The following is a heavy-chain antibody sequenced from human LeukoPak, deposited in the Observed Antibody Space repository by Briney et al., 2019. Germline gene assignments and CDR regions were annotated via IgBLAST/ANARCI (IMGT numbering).Heavy chain of an antibody. CDR3: ARSDYGDSTFDY. D-gene: IGHD4-17*01. V-gene: IGHV4-59*01. J-gene: IGHJ4*02. CDR1: GGSISSYY. Sequence: SETLSLTCTVSGGSISSYYWSWIRQPPGKGLEWIGYIYYSGSTNYNPSLKSRDTISVDTSKNQFSLKLSSVTAADTAVYYCARSDYGDSTFDYWGQGTLVTVSS. CDR2: IYYSGST.